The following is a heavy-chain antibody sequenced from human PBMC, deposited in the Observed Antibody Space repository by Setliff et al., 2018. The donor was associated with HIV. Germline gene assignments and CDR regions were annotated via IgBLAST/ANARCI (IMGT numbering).Heavy chain of an antibody. D-gene: IGHD6-25*01. J-gene: IGHJ4*02. Sequence: SETLSLTCTVSGVSISRTYYSWGWVRQPPGKGLEYIGNIYDSGHTYYSPSLRSRVTISVDTSKSQVSLELTSVSAADTAVYYCARHGRTAASPIAWDSWGQGTLVTVSS. V-gene: IGHV4-39*01. CDR2: IYDSGHT. CDR1: GVSISRTYYS. CDR3: ARHGRTAASPIAWDS.